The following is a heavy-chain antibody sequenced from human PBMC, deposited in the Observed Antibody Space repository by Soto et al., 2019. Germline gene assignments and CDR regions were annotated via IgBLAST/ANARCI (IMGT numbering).Heavy chain of an antibody. Sequence: QLQLQESGPGLVKPSETLSLTCIVSGGSISSSSYYWGWIRQPPGKGLEWIGSIYYSGSTYYNPSLKSRVTIPVDTSKNQFSLKLSSVTAADTAVFYCARHRARNWFDPWGQGTLVTVSS. CDR2: IYYSGST. J-gene: IGHJ5*02. CDR1: GGSISSSSYY. D-gene: IGHD6-6*01. CDR3: ARHRARNWFDP. V-gene: IGHV4-39*01.